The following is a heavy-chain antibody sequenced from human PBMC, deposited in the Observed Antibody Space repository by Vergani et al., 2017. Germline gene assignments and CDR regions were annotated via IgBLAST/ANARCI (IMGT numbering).Heavy chain of an antibody. Sequence: QVQLVESGGGVVQRGGSLRLLCATSGFTFSNYDMQWVRQGPGQGLEFVAFIQFDGSNQYYADSVKGRVTLSRDFSKNTLYLQMNSLRTDDTATYYCAKHFRGWGIDYWGQGTQVIVSS. D-gene: IGHD3-16*01. CDR3: AKHFRGWGIDY. V-gene: IGHV3-30*02. CDR1: GFTFSNYD. J-gene: IGHJ4*02. CDR2: IQFDGSNQ.